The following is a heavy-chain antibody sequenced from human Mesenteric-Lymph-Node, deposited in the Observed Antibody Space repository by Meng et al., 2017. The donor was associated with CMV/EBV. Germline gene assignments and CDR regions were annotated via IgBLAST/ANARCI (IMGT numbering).Heavy chain of an antibody. J-gene: IGHJ4*02. V-gene: IGHV2-5*02. CDR3: AHSSGIAAAGPFYFDY. CDR1: GFSLSTSGVG. CDR2: IYWDDDK. D-gene: IGHD6-13*01. Sequence: QLTLKESGPTLVKPTQTLTLTCNFSGFSLSTSGVGVGWIRQPPGKALEWLALIYWDDDKRYSPSLKSRLTITKDTSKNRVVLTMTNMDPVDTATYYCAHSSGIAAAGPFYFDYWGQGTLVTVSS.